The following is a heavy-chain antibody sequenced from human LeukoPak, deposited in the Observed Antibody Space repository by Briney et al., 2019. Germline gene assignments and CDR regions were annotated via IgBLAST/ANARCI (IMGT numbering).Heavy chain of an antibody. Sequence: SETLFLTCTVSGGSISSYYWSWIRQPPGKGLEWIGYIFYSGNTNYNPSLKSRVTISVNTSKNQFSLKLTSVTATDTAVYYCARHQLGYYYGMDVWGQGTTVTVSS. V-gene: IGHV4-59*08. CDR2: IFYSGNT. J-gene: IGHJ6*02. CDR1: GGSISSYY. D-gene: IGHD3-16*01. CDR3: ARHQLGYYYGMDV.